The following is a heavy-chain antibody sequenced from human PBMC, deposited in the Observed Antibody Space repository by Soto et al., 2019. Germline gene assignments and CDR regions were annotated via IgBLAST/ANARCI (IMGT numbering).Heavy chain of an antibody. CDR1: TDSSSFTNSY. V-gene: IGHV4-39*01. J-gene: IGHJ4*02. CDR2: SSYNGGT. Sequence: TLSLTCTVSTDSSSFTNSYWGWIRQPPGKGLQWIGSSSYNGGTFYNPSLKGRVVISFDTSKKQSSLQVTSVTAADTAVYFCARHRIEVVWRGFDFWGQGSPVTVSS. D-gene: IGHD3-10*01. CDR3: ARHRIEVVWRGFDF.